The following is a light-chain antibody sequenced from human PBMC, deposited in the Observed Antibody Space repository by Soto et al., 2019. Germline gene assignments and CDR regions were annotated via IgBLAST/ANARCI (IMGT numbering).Light chain of an antibody. CDR2: AGT. CDR1: SSDVGRFNL. J-gene: IGLJ2*01. V-gene: IGLV2-23*01. CDR3: CSYAGSNTVI. Sequence: QSALTQPASVSGSPGQSITISCTGTSSDVGRFNLVSWYQQHPRKAPQLMIYAGTKRPSGLSNRFSGSKSGNTASLTISGLQAEDEADYYCCSYAGSNTVIFGGGTKLTVL.